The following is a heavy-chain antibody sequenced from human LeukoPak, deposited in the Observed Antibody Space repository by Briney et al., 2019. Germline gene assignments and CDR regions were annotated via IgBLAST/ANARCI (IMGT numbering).Heavy chain of an antibody. J-gene: IGHJ4*02. CDR2: IIPIFGTA. D-gene: IGHD3-22*01. V-gene: IGHV1-69*05. CDR1: GGTFSSYA. CDR3: ARGGRYYDSSGYYYYDY. Sequence: ASVKVSCKASGGTFSSYAISWVRQAPGQGLEWIGRIIPIFGTANYAQKFQGRFTITTDESTSSAYMELSSLRSEDTAVYYCARGGRYYDSSGYYYYDYWGQGTLVTVSS.